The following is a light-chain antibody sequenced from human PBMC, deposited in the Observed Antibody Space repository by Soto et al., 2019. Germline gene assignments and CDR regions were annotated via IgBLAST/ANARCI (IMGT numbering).Light chain of an antibody. Sequence: EIVMTQSPATLSVSPGERATLSCRASQSVSSNLAWYQQKPGQAPRLLIYGASTRATGIPARFSGSGSGTELTRTISSLQSEDFAVYYCQQYNNWLSWTFGQGTKVEIK. V-gene: IGKV3-15*01. CDR2: GAS. J-gene: IGKJ1*01. CDR3: QQYNNWLSWT. CDR1: QSVSSN.